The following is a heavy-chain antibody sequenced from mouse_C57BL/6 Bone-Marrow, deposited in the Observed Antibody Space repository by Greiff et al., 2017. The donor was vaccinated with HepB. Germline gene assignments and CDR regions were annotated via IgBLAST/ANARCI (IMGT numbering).Heavy chain of an antibody. CDR1: GYTFTSYG. J-gene: IGHJ3*01. V-gene: IGHV1-81*01. D-gene: IGHD1-1*01. CDR3: VPDYYGSGRFAY. CDR2: IYPRSGNT. Sequence: VQLQQSGAELARPGASVKLSCKASGYTFTSYGISWVKQRTGQGLEWIGEIYPRSGNTYYNEKFKGKATLTADKSSSTAYMELRSLTAEDSAVYFCVPDYYGSGRFAYWGQGTLVTVSA.